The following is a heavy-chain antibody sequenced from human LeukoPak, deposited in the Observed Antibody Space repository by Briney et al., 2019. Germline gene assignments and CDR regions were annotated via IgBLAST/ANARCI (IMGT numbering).Heavy chain of an antibody. CDR2: INWNGGST. D-gene: IGHD1-26*01. V-gene: IGHV3-20*04. Sequence: GGSLRLSCAASGFTFDDYGMSWVRQAPGKGLEWASGINWNGGSTGYADSVKGRFTISRDNAKNSLYLQMNSLGPEDTAVYYCARDPYSGNYGNYYYYYMDVWGKGTTVTISS. CDR1: GFTFDDYG. J-gene: IGHJ6*03. CDR3: ARDPYSGNYGNYYYYYMDV.